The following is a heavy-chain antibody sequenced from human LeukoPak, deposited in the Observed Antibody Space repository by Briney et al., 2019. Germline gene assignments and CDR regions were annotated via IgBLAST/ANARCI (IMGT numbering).Heavy chain of an antibody. CDR1: GFTFSSYW. J-gene: IGHJ4*02. CDR3: ARVRTSCFFDY. V-gene: IGHV3-7*03. D-gene: IGHD2-2*01. Sequence: GGSLRLSCAASGFTFSSYWMSWVRQAPGKGLEWVANIKQDGSEKYYVDSVKGRFSISRDNAKNSLYLQMNSLRAEDTAVYYCARVRTSCFFDYWGQGTLVTVSS. CDR2: IKQDGSEK.